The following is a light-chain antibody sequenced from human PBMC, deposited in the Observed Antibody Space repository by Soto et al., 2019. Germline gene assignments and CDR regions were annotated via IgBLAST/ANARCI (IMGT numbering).Light chain of an antibody. CDR2: DVS. V-gene: IGLV2-14*03. CDR3: SSYSSSSTLV. CDR1: SSDIGGYND. J-gene: IGLJ3*02. Sequence: QSVLTQPASVSGSPGQSITISCTGSSSDIGGYNDVSWYQQHPGRAPKLIIYDVSNRPSGVSNRLSGSKSGSTASLTISGLQAEDEADYYCSSYSSSSTLVFGGGTKLTVL.